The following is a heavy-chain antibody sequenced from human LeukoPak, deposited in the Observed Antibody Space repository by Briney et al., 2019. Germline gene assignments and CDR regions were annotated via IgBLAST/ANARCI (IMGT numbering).Heavy chain of an antibody. CDR1: GFTFSSYG. CDR3: AKDRYSYAFEYSGS. V-gene: IGHV3-30*18. D-gene: IGHD5-18*01. CDR2: ISNDGSKK. Sequence: GGSLRLSCAASGFTFSSYGMHWVRQAPGKGLDWVAVISNDGSKKYYADSVKGRFTISRDNSKNTLSLQVSSLRTEDTAVYYCAKDRYSYAFEYSGSWGQGTLVTVSS. J-gene: IGHJ5*02.